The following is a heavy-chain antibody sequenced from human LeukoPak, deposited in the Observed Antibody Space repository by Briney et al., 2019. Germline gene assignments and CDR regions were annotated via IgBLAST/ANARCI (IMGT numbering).Heavy chain of an antibody. CDR2: ISYDGSNK. Sequence: PGGSLRLSCAASGFTFSSYGMHWVRQAPGKGLEWVAVISYDGSNKYYADSVKGRFTISRDNSKNTLYLQMNSLKTEDTAVYYCTTDPVVVVTAIDDFDYWGQGTLVTVSS. CDR3: TTDPVVVVTAIDDFDY. J-gene: IGHJ4*02. CDR1: GFTFSSYG. V-gene: IGHV3-30*03. D-gene: IGHD2-21*02.